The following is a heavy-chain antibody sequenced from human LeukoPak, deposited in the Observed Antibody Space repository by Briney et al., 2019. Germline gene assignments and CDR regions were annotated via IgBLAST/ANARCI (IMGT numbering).Heavy chain of an antibody. CDR3: ARLIYYYYMDV. CDR2: IYTSGST. J-gene: IGHJ6*03. CDR1: GGSFSGYY. D-gene: IGHD3-16*01. Sequence: PSETLSLTCAVYGGSFSGYYWSWIRQPPGKGLEWIGYIYTSGSTNYNPSLKSRVTISVDTSKNQFSLKLSSVTAADTAVYYCARLIYYYYMDVWGKGTTVTVSS. V-gene: IGHV4-4*09.